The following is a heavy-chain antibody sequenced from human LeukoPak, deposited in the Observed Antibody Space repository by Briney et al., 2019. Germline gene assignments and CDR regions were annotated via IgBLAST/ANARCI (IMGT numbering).Heavy chain of an antibody. J-gene: IGHJ2*01. V-gene: IGHV7-4-1*02. D-gene: IGHD6-13*01. CDR3: AVGLNSRWPSWYFDL. Sequence: ASVKVSCKASRYNFTSNAMHWVRQASGQGLEWMGWINTNTGDPTYAQGFTGRFVFSLDTSVTTTYLQINSLKAEDTAVYYCAVGLNSRWPSWYFDLWGRGTLVTVSS. CDR1: RYNFTSNA. CDR2: INTNTGDP.